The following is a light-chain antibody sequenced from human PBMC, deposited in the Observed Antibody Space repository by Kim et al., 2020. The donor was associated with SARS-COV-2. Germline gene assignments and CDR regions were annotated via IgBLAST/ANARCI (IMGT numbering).Light chain of an antibody. CDR2: GKN. J-gene: IGLJ2*01. CDR3: NSRDSNDNVV. V-gene: IGLV3-19*01. Sequence: VALGQTVRITSQGDSLRSYYATWYQQKPGQAPILVIYGKNNRPSGIPDRFSGSSSGNTASLTITGTQAGYEADYYCNSRDSNDNVVFGGGTQLTVL. CDR1: SLRSYY.